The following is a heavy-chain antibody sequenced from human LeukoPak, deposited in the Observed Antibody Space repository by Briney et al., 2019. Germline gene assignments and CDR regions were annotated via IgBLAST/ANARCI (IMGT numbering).Heavy chain of an antibody. CDR2: MNPNSGNT. D-gene: IGHD3-16*01. CDR3: ARVPSGGDRFDP. J-gene: IGHJ5*02. Sequence: ASVKVSCKASGYTFTSYDINWVRQATGQGLEWMGWMNPNSGNTGYAQKFQGRVTITRNTSTNTAYMELSSLRSEDTAAYYCARVPSGGDRFDPWGQGTLVTVSS. V-gene: IGHV1-8*03. CDR1: GYTFTSYD.